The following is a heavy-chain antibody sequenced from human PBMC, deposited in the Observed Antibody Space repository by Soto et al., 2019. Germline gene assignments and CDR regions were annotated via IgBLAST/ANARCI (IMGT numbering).Heavy chain of an antibody. J-gene: IGHJ4*02. Sequence: QVHLVQSGAEVKKPGASVKVSCKGSGYTFTSYGITWVRQAPGQGLEWMEWISAHNGNTDYAQKLQGRVTVTRDTSTSTAYLELRSLRPDDTAVYYCARGRYGDYWGQGALVTVSS. CDR2: ISAHNGNT. D-gene: IGHD1-1*01. CDR3: ARGRYGDY. CDR1: GYTFTSYG. V-gene: IGHV1-18*01.